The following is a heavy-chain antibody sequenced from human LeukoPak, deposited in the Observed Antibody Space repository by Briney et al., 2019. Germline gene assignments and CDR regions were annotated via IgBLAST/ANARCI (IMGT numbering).Heavy chain of an antibody. J-gene: IGHJ4*02. Sequence: ASVKVSCKASGGTFSSYGINWVRQAPGQGLEWMGRIIPIIGLAKYAQKLQGRVTMTTDTSTSTAYMELRSLRSDDTAAYYCARDLIQYSSSSAFDYWGQGTLVTVSS. V-gene: IGHV1-69*04. CDR3: ARDLIQYSSSSAFDY. CDR1: GGTFSSYG. CDR2: IIPIIGLA. D-gene: IGHD6-6*01.